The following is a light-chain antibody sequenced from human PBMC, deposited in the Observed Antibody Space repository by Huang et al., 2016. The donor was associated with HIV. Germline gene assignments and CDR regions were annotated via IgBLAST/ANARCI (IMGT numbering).Light chain of an antibody. J-gene: IGKJ3*01. V-gene: IGKV3-15*01. CDR2: GAS. CDR1: QSVGSD. Sequence: EIVMTQSPATLSVFPVGTATLSCRASQSVGSDLAWYQQRPGQAPRLLIYGASTRATGIPARFRGGGSGTEFTLTISDLQSEDFAVYYCHQYNDWPITFGPGTKVDIK. CDR3: HQYNDWPIT.